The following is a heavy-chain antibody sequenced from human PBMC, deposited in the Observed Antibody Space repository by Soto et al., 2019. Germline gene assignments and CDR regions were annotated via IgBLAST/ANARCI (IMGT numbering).Heavy chain of an antibody. CDR1: GGSISSSSYY. J-gene: IGHJ3*02. CDR3: ARQYDYIWGTSSAFDI. CDR2: IYYSGST. V-gene: IGHV4-39*01. Sequence: PSETLSLTCTVSGGSISSSSYYWGWIRQPPGKGLERIGSIYYSGSTYYNPSLKSRVTISVDTSKNQFSLKLSSVTAADTALYYCARQYDYIWGTSSAFDIWGQGTMVTVSS. D-gene: IGHD3-16*01.